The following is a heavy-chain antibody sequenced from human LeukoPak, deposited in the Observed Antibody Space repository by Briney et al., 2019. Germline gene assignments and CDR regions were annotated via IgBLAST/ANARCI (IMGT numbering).Heavy chain of an antibody. CDR2: IKKDGSEK. J-gene: IGHJ4*02. CDR3: ARHLSGVTGYTYGRGIDY. D-gene: IGHD5-18*01. Sequence: GGSLRLSCAASGFTFSSYWMSWDRQAPGKGLEWVANIKKDGSEKYYVDSVKGRFTISRDNAKTSLYLQMISLRAEDTAVYYCARHLSGVTGYTYGRGIDYWGQGTLVTVSS. V-gene: IGHV3-7*01. CDR1: GFTFSSYW.